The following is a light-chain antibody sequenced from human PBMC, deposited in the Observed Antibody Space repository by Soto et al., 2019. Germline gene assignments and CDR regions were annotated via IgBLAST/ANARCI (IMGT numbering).Light chain of an antibody. CDR3: QQRSSWPWT. CDR2: DAS. J-gene: IGKJ1*01. V-gene: IGKV3-11*01. CDR1: QSVRSS. Sequence: EILLTQSPATLSLSPGERATLSCRASQSVRSSLAWYQQKPGQAPRLLIYDASTRATGIPGRFSGSGSGIDFTLTISNLEPEDFAVYYCQQRSSWPWTFGQGAKVEIK.